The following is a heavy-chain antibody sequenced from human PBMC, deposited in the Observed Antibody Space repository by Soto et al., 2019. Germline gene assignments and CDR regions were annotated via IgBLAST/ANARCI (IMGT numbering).Heavy chain of an antibody. V-gene: IGHV1-2*02. Sequence: QVQLVQSGAEVKEPGASVKVSCKASGYTFTDHYMHWVRQAPGQGLEWMGWINPNSGGTNYAQKFQGRVTMTRDTSISTAYMELSRLRSDDTAVYYCARYTVTTKAFDIWGQGTMVTVSS. CDR1: GYTFTDHY. CDR2: INPNSGGT. CDR3: ARYTVTTKAFDI. D-gene: IGHD4-17*01. J-gene: IGHJ3*02.